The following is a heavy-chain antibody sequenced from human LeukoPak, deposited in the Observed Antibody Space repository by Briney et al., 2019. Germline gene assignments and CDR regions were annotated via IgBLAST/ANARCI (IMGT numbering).Heavy chain of an antibody. D-gene: IGHD6-13*01. J-gene: IGHJ4*02. CDR2: IYPGDSDT. CDR1: EYSFRSNW. V-gene: IGHV5-51*01. CDR3: ARGGSSWYYFDY. Sequence: GESLKISCKDSEYSFRSNWIAWVRQTPGKGLEWMGIIYPGDSDTRFSPSFQGQVTFSVDKSINTAYLQWSSLKASDTAMYYCARGGSSWYYFDYWGQGTLVTVSS.